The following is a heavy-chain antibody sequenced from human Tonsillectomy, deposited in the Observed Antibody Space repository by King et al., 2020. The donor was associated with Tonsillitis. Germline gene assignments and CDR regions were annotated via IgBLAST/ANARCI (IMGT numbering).Heavy chain of an antibody. V-gene: IGHV3-48*03. CDR1: GFTFSSYE. J-gene: IGHJ4*02. CDR3: ARDVYYGSGTFDY. D-gene: IGHD3-10*01. Sequence: EVQLVESGGGLVQPGGALRLSCAASGFTFSSYEMNWGGQAPGKGLGWCTYISGSGSTSDYADSGKGRFTISRDNAKNSLYLQMNSLRAEDTAVYYCARDVYYGSGTFDYWGQGTLVTVSS. CDR2: ISGSGSTS.